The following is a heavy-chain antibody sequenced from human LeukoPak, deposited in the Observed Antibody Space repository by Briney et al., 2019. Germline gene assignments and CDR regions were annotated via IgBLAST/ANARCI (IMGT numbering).Heavy chain of an antibody. CDR3: AKDMGISSGYYFSY. CDR2: INWNSGSI. CDR1: GFTFDDYA. Sequence: GGSLRLSCVASGFTFDDYAMHWVRQAPGKGLEWVSGINWNSGSIGYADSVKGRFTVSRDNAKDSLYLQMDSLSAEDTALYYCAKDMGISSGYYFSYWGQGTLVTVSS. J-gene: IGHJ4*02. D-gene: IGHD3-22*01. V-gene: IGHV3-9*01.